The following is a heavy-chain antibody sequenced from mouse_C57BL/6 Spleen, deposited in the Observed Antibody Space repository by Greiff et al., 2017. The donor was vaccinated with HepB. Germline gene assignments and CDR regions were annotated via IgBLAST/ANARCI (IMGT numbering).Heavy chain of an antibody. D-gene: IGHD1-1*01. CDR1: GYTFTSYW. Sequence: QVQLQQPGAELVKPGASVKMSCKASGYTFTSYWITWVKQRPGQGLEWIGDIYPGSGSTNYNEKFKSKATLTVDTSSSTAYMQLSSLTSEDSAVYYCARSLLRYYYFDYWGQGTTLTVSS. J-gene: IGHJ2*01. CDR2: IYPGSGST. V-gene: IGHV1-55*01. CDR3: ARSLLRYYYFDY.